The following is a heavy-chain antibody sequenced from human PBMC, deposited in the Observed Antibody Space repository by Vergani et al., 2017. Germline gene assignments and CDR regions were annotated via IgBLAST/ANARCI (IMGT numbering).Heavy chain of an antibody. D-gene: IGHD4-17*01. J-gene: IGHJ5*02. CDR1: GFTFDDYA. Sequence: EVQLVESGGGLVQPGRSLRLSCAASGFTFDDYAMHWVRQAPGKGLEWVSGISWNSGSIGYADSVKGRFTISRDNAKNSLYLQMNSLRAEDTALYYCAKEHYGDYGGCWFDPWGQGTLVTVSS. CDR2: ISWNSGSI. CDR3: AKEHYGDYGGCWFDP. V-gene: IGHV3-9*01.